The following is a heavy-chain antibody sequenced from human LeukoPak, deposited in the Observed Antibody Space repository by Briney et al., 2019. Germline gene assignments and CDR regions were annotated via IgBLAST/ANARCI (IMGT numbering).Heavy chain of an antibody. J-gene: IGHJ5*02. V-gene: IGHV1-2*02. Sequence: GASVKVSCKASGYSFIAYFIHWVRQAPGQGPEWMGWINPSNGGTKYAQNFQGRVTVTWDTSMSTAYMELISLRSDDTAVYYCARDSDYGDYDWFDPWGQGTLVTVSS. D-gene: IGHD4-17*01. CDR3: ARDSDYGDYDWFDP. CDR2: INPSNGGT. CDR1: GYSFIAYF.